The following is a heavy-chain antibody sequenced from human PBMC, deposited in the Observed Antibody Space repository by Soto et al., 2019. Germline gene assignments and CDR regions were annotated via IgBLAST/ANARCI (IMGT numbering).Heavy chain of an antibody. J-gene: IGHJ5*02. D-gene: IGHD3-3*01. CDR3: AREADPLFCSGSTCYGGWFDP. CDR2: IYDSGDT. Sequence: PSETLSLTCTVSGASSNPYYWSWIRQPPGKGLEWIGYIYDSGDTYYNPSLKSRLTISLDTSKKQFSLKLRSVTATDTAVYYCAREADPLFCSGSTCYGGWFDPWGQGTQDTVSS. V-gene: IGHV4-59*01. CDR1: GASSNPYY.